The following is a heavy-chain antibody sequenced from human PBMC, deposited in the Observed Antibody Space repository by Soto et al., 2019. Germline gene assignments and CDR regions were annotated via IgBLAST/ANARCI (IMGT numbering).Heavy chain of an antibody. CDR1: GFSFSSYR. Sequence: PGGSLRLSCAASGFSFSSYRMHWVRQAPGKGLVWVSRINSDGSSTSYADSVKGRFTISRDNAKNTLYLQMNSLRAEDTAVYYFARNANVLRFLKWFSPTDQWAQGDLVTISS. J-gene: IGHJ4*02. D-gene: IGHD3-3*01. CDR2: INSDGSST. V-gene: IGHV3-74*01. CDR3: ARNANVLRFLKWFSPTDQ.